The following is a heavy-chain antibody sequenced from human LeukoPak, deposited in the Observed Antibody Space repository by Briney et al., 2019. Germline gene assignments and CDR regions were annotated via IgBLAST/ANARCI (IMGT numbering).Heavy chain of an antibody. J-gene: IGHJ4*02. V-gene: IGHV1-69*05. CDR2: IIPIFGTA. CDR3: ARVDVRGVYFDY. Sequence: GASVKVSCKASGGTFSSYAISWVRQAPGHGLEWMGGIIPIFGTANYAQKFQGRVTITTDESTSTAYMELSSLRSEDTAVYYCARVDVRGVYFDYWGQGTLVTVSS. D-gene: IGHD3-10*01. CDR1: GGTFSSYA.